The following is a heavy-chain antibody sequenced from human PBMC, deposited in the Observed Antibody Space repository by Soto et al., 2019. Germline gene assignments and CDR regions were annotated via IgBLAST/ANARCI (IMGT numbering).Heavy chain of an antibody. D-gene: IGHD4-17*01. J-gene: IGHJ4*02. CDR3: ARAPPLDYGGAIDY. V-gene: IGHV4-34*01. Sequence: SETLSLTCAVYGGSFSGYYWSWIRQPPGKGLEWIGEINHSGSTNYNPSLKSRVTISVDTSKNQFSLKLSSVTAADTAVYYCARAPPLDYGGAIDYWGQGTLVTVS. CDR2: INHSGST. CDR1: GGSFSGYY.